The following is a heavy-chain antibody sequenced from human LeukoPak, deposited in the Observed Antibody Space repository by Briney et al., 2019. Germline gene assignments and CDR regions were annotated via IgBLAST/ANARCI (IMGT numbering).Heavy chain of an antibody. V-gene: IGHV1-2*02. D-gene: IGHD6-25*01. CDR3: ARGGPRGNGFDY. CDR2: YNPNSGDT. CDR1: GYIFTGQF. Sequence: GASVKVSCKASGYIFTGQFIHWVRQAPGRGLEWMAMYNPNSGDTTFSQRFQDRVTMTRDTSVNTAFMELSRLTSDDTAVYYCARGGPRGNGFDYWGQGTLVSVSS. J-gene: IGHJ4*02.